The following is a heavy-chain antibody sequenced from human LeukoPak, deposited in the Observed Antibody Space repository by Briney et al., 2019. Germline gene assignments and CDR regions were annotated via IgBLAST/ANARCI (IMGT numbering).Heavy chain of an antibody. V-gene: IGHV3-30*18. CDR1: GVTFSSYG. CDR3: AKDFLAMGYFSSGSGMVDY. CDR2: ISSDGNDK. J-gene: IGHJ4*02. Sequence: GGSLRLSCAASGVTFSSYGMHWVRQAPGKGLEWVALISSDGNDKLYGDSVKGRFTISRDNSKNSLYLQMNSLRTEDTALYYCAKDFLAMGYFSSGSGMVDYWGQGTLVTVSS. D-gene: IGHD1-26*01.